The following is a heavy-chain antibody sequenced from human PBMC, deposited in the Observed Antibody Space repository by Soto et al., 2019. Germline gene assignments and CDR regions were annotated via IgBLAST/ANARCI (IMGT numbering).Heavy chain of an antibody. CDR1: GFDFDAYH. Sequence: PGESLKISCAVSGFDFDAYHISWVRQGPGKGLEWISYISNTGGTRYYADSVRGRFTASRDNARKSAYLEMNNLSGDDAGVYYCAREGISGFDWDYWGQGTQVTVSS. CDR3: AREGISGFDWDY. D-gene: IGHD5-12*01. V-gene: IGHV3-48*01. J-gene: IGHJ4*02. CDR2: ISNTGGTR.